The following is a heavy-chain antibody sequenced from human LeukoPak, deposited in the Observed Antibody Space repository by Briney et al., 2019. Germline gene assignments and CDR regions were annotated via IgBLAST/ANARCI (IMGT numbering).Heavy chain of an antibody. J-gene: IGHJ4*02. CDR1: GFTFTTFW. D-gene: IGHD2/OR15-2a*01. V-gene: IGHV3-7*01. Sequence: GGSLRLSCTASGFTFTTFWMAWVRQTPGRGREWVANIKQDGSEKYYAESVRGRFTISRDNAKNSLYLQMNSLRAEDTAVYYCSNGIYDNSYWGQGTLVTVSS. CDR3: SNGIYDNSY. CDR2: IKQDGSEK.